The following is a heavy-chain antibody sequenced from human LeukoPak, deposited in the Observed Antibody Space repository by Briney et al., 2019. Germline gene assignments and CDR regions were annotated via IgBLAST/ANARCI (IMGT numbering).Heavy chain of an antibody. V-gene: IGHV3-66*01. CDR1: GFTVSSNY. CDR3: AREGYYGSGSWYFDY. J-gene: IGHJ4*02. Sequence: GGSLRLSCAASGFTVSSNYMSWGRQAPGKGLEWVSVIYSGGSTYYADSVKGRFTISRDNSKNTLYLQMNSLRAEDTAVYYCAREGYYGSGSWYFDYWGQGTLVTVSS. CDR2: IYSGGST. D-gene: IGHD3-10*01.